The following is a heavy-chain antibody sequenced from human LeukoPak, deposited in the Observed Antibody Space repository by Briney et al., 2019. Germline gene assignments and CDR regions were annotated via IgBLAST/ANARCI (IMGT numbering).Heavy chain of an antibody. Sequence: SETLSLTCTVSGGSISSGGYYWSWIRQHPGKGLEWIGYIYYSGSTYYNPSLKSRVTISVDTSKNQFSLKLSSVTAADTAVYYCARDRPYYDILTGYYNHGYFDYWGQGTLVTVSS. CDR1: GGSISSGGYY. V-gene: IGHV4-31*03. CDR3: ARDRPYYDILTGYYNHGYFDY. J-gene: IGHJ4*02. D-gene: IGHD3-9*01. CDR2: IYYSGST.